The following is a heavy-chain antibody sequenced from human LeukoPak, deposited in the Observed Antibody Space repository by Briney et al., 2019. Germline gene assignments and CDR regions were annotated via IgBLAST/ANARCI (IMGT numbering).Heavy chain of an antibody. CDR2: IYYSGST. CDR1: GGSTSSYY. V-gene: IGHV4-59*08. J-gene: IGHJ4*02. D-gene: IGHD3-10*01. Sequence: SETLSLTCTVSGGSTSSYYWSWIRQPPGKGLEWIGYIYYSGSTHYNASLKSRVTVSVDTSKNQFSLRLSSVTAADTAVYFCARSRYYYGSESYFGHWGQGTLVTVSS. CDR3: ARSRYYYGSESYFGH.